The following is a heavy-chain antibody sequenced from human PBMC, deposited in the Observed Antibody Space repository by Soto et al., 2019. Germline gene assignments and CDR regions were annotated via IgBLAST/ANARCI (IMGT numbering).Heavy chain of an antibody. CDR2: ISYDGTNK. V-gene: IGHV3-30*18. CDR3: AKDLQSYGDYDYYCYGMDV. CDR1: GFTFSTYW. J-gene: IGHJ6*02. Sequence: SLRLSCADSGFTFSTYWMNWVRQAPGKELEWVAVISYDGTNKFYSDSVKGRFTISRDNFKNTLTLQMNSLRADDTAVYSCAKDLQSYGDYDYYCYGMDVWGLGTRVTVSS. D-gene: IGHD4-17*01.